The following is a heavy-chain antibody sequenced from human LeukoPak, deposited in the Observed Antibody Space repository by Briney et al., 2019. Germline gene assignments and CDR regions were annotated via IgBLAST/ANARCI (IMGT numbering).Heavy chain of an antibody. Sequence: SETLSLTCAVYGGSFCGYSWTWIRQPPGKWLEWIGELNHSGSTNYNPSLKSRVTISLDTSKNQFSLKLSSVTAAYTAVYYCARQKGLAVAGHYYFYYYMDVWGKGTMVTVSS. CDR1: GGSFCGYS. CDR3: ARQKGLAVAGHYYFYYYMDV. CDR2: LNHSGST. D-gene: IGHD6-19*01. V-gene: IGHV4-34*01. J-gene: IGHJ6*03.